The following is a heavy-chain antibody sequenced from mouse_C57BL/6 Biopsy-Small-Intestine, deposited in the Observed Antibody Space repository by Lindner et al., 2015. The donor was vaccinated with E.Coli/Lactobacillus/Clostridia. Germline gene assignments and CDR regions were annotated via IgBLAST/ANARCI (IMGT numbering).Heavy chain of an antibody. D-gene: IGHD3-3*01. CDR3: ARRGLEGAMDV. V-gene: IGHV5-6*01. Sequence: VQLQESGGDLVKPGGSLKLSCAASGFTFSSYGMSWVRQTPDKRLEWVATISSGGSYTYYPDSVKGRFTISRDNAKNTLYLQMSSLKSEDTAMYYCARRGLEGAMDVLGSRNLSHRLL. CDR1: GFTFSSYG. J-gene: IGHJ4*01. CDR2: ISSGGSYT.